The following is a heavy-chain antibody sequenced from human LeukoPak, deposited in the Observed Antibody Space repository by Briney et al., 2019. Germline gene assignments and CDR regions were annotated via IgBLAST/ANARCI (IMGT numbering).Heavy chain of an antibody. D-gene: IGHD3-16*02. V-gene: IGHV3-23*01. CDR2: ISGSGGST. J-gene: IGHJ4*02. CDR1: GFTFSSYA. CDR3: AKDYVWGSYRPDYFDN. Sequence: GRSLRLSCAASGFTFSSYAMSWVRQAPGKGLEWVSAISGSGGSTYYADSVMGRFTISRDNSKNTLYLQMNSLRAEDTAVYYRAKDYVWGSYRPDYFDNWGQGTLVTVSS.